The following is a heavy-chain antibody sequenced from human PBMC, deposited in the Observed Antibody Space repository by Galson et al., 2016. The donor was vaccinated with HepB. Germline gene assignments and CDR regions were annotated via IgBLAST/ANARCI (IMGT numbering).Heavy chain of an antibody. V-gene: IGHV3-30*18. D-gene: IGHD5-18*01. J-gene: IGHJ3*02. CDR1: GFTFSSYG. Sequence: SLRLSCAASGFTFSSYGMHWVRQAPGKGLEWVAVISYDGSSKYYADSVKGRSTISRDNSKNTLYVQMNSLRAEDTAVYYCAKSVGIQLWLDHAFDIWGQGTMVTVSS. CDR3: AKSVGIQLWLDHAFDI. CDR2: ISYDGSSK.